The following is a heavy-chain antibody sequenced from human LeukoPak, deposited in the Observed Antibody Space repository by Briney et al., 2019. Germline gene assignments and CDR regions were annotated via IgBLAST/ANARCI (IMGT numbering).Heavy chain of an antibody. CDR2: IYYSGTT. CDR1: GGSISSYY. CDR3: ARGVYIAAAQYGY. V-gene: IGHV4-59*01. Sequence: SETLSLTCTVSGGSISSYYWTWIRQPPGKGLEWIGYIYYSGTTNYNPSLKSRVTISVDTSKNQFSLKLSSVTAADTAVYYCARGVYIAAAQYGYGGQGTLVSVSS. D-gene: IGHD6-13*01. J-gene: IGHJ4*02.